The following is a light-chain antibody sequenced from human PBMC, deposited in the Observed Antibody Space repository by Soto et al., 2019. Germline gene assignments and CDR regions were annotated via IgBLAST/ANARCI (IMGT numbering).Light chain of an antibody. J-gene: IGLJ2*01. V-gene: IGLV2-8*01. Sequence: HSVLTQPPSASGSPGQSVTISCTGTSSDVGGYNYVSWYQQHPGKAPKLMIYEVSKQPSGVPDRFSGSKSGNTASLTVSGLQAEDEADYYCSSYAGSNNVVFGGGTQLTVL. CDR2: EVS. CDR1: SSDVGGYNY. CDR3: SSYAGSNNVV.